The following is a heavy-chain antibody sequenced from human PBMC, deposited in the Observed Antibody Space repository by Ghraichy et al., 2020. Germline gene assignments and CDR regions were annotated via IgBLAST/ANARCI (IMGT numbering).Heavy chain of an antibody. V-gene: IGHV4-59*01. Sequence: SETLSLTCTVSGGSISSYYWSWIRQPPGKGLEWIGHIYYSGSTNYNPSLKSRVTISVDTSKNQFSLKLSSVTAADTAVYYCARLLYYYDSSGYTPYFDYWGQGTLVTVSS. D-gene: IGHD3-22*01. CDR1: GGSISSYY. CDR3: ARLLYYYDSSGYTPYFDY. CDR2: IYYSGST. J-gene: IGHJ4*02.